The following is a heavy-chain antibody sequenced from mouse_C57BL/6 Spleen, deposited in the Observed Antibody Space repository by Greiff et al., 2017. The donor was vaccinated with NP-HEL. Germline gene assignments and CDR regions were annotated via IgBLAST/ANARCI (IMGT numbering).Heavy chain of an antibody. Sequence: QVTLKVSGPGILQPSQTLSLTCSFSGFSLSTFGMGVGWIRQPSGKGLEWLAHIWWDDDKYYNPALKSRLTISKDTSKNQVFLKIANVDTADTATYYCARGDTTVVAGGYYAMDYWGQGTSVTVSS. CDR1: GFSLSTFGMG. J-gene: IGHJ4*01. CDR3: ARGDTTVVAGGYYAMDY. CDR2: IWWDDDK. D-gene: IGHD1-1*01. V-gene: IGHV8-8*01.